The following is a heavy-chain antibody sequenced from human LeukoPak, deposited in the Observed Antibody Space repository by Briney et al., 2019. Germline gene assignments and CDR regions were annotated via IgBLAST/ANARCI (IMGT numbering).Heavy chain of an antibody. Sequence: PGGSLRLSCAASGFTFSIYSMSWVRQAPGKGLEWVSYISSSSSTISYADSVKGRFTISRDNAENSLYLQMNSLRVEDTAVYYCARAPTVLVGYCSSSSCQADYWGQGTLVTVSS. V-gene: IGHV3-48*04. J-gene: IGHJ4*02. D-gene: IGHD2-2*01. CDR2: ISSSSSTI. CDR3: ARAPTVLVGYCSSSSCQADY. CDR1: GFTFSIYS.